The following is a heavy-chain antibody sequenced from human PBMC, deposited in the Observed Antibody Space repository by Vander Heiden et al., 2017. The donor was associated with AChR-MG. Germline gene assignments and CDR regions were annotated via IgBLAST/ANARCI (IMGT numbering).Heavy chain of an antibody. Sequence: EVQLVESGGGLVQHGGSLRLSCAASGCTFSSYWMHWVRQAPGKGLVWVSRINSDGSSTSYADSVKGRFTISRDNAKNTLYLQMNSMRAEDTAVYYCARARSVPYYYYMDVWVKGTTVTVSS. CDR3: ARARSVPYYYYMDV. CDR2: INSDGSST. V-gene: IGHV3-74*01. J-gene: IGHJ6*03. D-gene: IGHD6-25*01. CDR1: GCTFSSYW.